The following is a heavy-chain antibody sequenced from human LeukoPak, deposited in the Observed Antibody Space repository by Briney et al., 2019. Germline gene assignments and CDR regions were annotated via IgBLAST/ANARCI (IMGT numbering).Heavy chain of an antibody. CDR3: ARGKIVGATLFDY. D-gene: IGHD1-26*01. Sequence: PSETLSLTCTVSGGSISSYYWSWIRQPPGKGLEWIGYIYYSGSTNYNPSLKSRVTISVDTSKNQFSLKLSSVTAADTAVYYCARGKIVGATLFDYWGQGTQVIVSP. CDR2: IYYSGST. V-gene: IGHV4-59*01. CDR1: GGSISSYY. J-gene: IGHJ4*02.